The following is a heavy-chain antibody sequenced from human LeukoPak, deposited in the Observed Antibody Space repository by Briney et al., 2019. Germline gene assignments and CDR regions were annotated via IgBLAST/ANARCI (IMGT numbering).Heavy chain of an antibody. J-gene: IGHJ6*02. D-gene: IGHD6-13*01. CDR2: ISGSGTVT. CDR3: AKGHSSWDYHGMDV. Sequence: GGSLRLSCAPSGFTFSNYAMDWVRRAAGKGLEWVAAISGSGTVTYYVDSVKGRFTISRDNSKKTLNLQMNSLRVDDAAVYYCAKGHSSWDYHGMDVWGQGTTVTVSS. CDR1: GFTFSNYA. V-gene: IGHV3-23*01.